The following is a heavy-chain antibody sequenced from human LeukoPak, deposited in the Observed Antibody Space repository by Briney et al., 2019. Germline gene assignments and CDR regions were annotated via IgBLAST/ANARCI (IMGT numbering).Heavy chain of an antibody. V-gene: IGHV1-2*02. D-gene: IGHD6-19*01. CDR2: INPDSGGT. J-gene: IGHJ4*02. CDR1: GYTFTAYY. Sequence: ASVSVSCKASGYTFTAYYMHWVRQAPGQGLEWMGWINPDSGGTNYAQKFQGRVTMTRDTSIGTAYMEVSRLRSDDTAVYYCAREGSGWYGNFDYWGQGTLVTVSS. CDR3: AREGSGWYGNFDY.